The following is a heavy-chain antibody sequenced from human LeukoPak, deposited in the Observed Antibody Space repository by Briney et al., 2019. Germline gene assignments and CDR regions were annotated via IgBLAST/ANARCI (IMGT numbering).Heavy chain of an antibody. D-gene: IGHD3-10*01. CDR3: ARGYYGSGSPYYFDY. CDR2: INPSGGST. J-gene: IGHJ4*02. Sequence: ASVKVSCKASGYTFTSCYMHWVRQAPGQGLEWMGIINPSGGSTSYAQKFQGRVTMTRDTSTSTVYMELSSLRSEDTAVYYCARGYYGSGSPYYFDYWGQGTLVTVSS. V-gene: IGHV1-46*01. CDR1: GYTFTSCY.